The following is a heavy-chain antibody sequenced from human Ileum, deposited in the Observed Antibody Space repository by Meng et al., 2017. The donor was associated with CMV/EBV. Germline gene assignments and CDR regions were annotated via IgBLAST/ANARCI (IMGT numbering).Heavy chain of an antibody. J-gene: IGHJ4*02. CDR3: ARWRVVTFAFDY. CDR1: GGSISSNTHY. V-gene: IGHV4-39*07. D-gene: IGHD2-21*02. CDR2: IYSSVSA. Sequence: TVSGGSISSNTHYWAWIRQPPGKGLEWVGSIYSSVSAYYNPSLEGRVTISLDTSSSEFSLKVNSVTAADTAVYYGARWRVVTFAFDYWGQGSLVTVSS.